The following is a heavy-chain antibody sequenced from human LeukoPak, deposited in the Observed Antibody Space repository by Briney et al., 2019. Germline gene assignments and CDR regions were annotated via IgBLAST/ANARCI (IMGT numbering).Heavy chain of an antibody. J-gene: IGHJ6*02. V-gene: IGHV5-51*01. D-gene: IGHD2-2*01. CDR1: GYSFITHW. CDR2: IYPGDSDT. Sequence: GESLKISRTGSGYSFITHWIGWERQMRGKGLEWMAIIYPGDSDTRYSPSSQGQVTISADKSISTAYLQWSSLKASDTAMYYCARLGYCSSRSCYYGMDVWGQGTTVTVSS. CDR3: ARLGYCSSRSCYYGMDV.